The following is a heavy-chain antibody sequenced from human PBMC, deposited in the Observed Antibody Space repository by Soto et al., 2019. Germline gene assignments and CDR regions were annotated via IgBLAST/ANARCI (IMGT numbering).Heavy chain of an antibody. CDR3: AREGVVVPAAIRDDAFDI. J-gene: IGHJ3*02. CDR2: IYHSGST. CDR1: GGSISSSNW. D-gene: IGHD2-2*02. Sequence: QVQLQESGPGLVKPSGTLSLTCAVSGGSISSSNWWSWVRQPPGKGLEWIGEIYHSGSTNYTPSLKSRVTISVDKSKNQFSLKLSSVTAADTAVYYCAREGVVVPAAIRDDAFDIWGQGTMVTVSS. V-gene: IGHV4-4*02.